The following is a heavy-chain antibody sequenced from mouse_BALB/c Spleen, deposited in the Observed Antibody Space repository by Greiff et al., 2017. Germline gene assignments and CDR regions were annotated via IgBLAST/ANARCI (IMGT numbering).Heavy chain of an antibody. V-gene: IGHV5-17*02. J-gene: IGHJ1*01. CDR1: GFTFSSFG. CDR3: AREGYYYGSSWNWYFDV. CDR2: ISSGSSTI. D-gene: IGHD1-1*01. Sequence: DVKLVESGGGLVQPGGSRKLSCAASGFTFSSFGMHWVRQAPEKGLEWVAYISSGSSTIYYADTVKGRFTISRDNPKNTLFLQMTSLRSEDTAMYYCAREGYYYGSSWNWYFDVWGAGTTVTVSS.